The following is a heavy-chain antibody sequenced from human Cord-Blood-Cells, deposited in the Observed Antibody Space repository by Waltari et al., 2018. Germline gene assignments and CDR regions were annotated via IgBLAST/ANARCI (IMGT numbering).Heavy chain of an antibody. CDR1: GGTFSSYA. CDR2: ISPIFGTA. CDR3: ASQELGYCTGGVCSRCDY. J-gene: IGHJ4*02. V-gene: IGHV1-69*01. Sequence: QVQLVQSGAEVKKPGSSVKVSCKASGGTFSSYAISWVRQAPGQGLEWMGGISPIFGTANYAQKFQGRVAITAGESTSTAYMELSSLRSEDTAVYYCASQELGYCTGGVCSRCDYWGQGTLVTVSS. D-gene: IGHD2-8*02.